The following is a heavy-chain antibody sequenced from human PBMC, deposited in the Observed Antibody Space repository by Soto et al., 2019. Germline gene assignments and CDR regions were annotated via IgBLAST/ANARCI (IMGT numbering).Heavy chain of an antibody. CDR1: GGTFSSYT. CDR2: IIPILGIA. J-gene: IGHJ4*02. V-gene: IGHV1-69*02. CDR3: ASLYCSGGSCYSVNYFAY. Sequence: QVQLVQSGAEVKKPGSSVKVSCKASGGTFSSYTISWVRQAPGQGLEWMGRIIPILGIANYAQKFQGRVTITADKSTSTAYMELSSLRSEDTAVYYCASLYCSGGSCYSVNYFAYWGQGTLVTVSS. D-gene: IGHD2-15*01.